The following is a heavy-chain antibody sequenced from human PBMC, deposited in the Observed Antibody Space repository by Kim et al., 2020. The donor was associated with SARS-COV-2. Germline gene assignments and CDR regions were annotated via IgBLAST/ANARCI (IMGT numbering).Heavy chain of an antibody. J-gene: IGHJ6*02. V-gene: IGHV3-9*01. CDR3: AKDIGLRLATIDYYGLDV. CDR1: GFNFGDYG. Sequence: GGSLRLSCTASGFNFGDYGMHWVRQAPGKGLQWVSGISWNNAAIAYADSVEGRFTISRDNGRSSVYLQMNSLSAKDTALYYCAKDIGLRLATIDYYGLDVWGQGTTVTVSS. D-gene: IGHD5-12*01. CDR2: ISWNNAAI.